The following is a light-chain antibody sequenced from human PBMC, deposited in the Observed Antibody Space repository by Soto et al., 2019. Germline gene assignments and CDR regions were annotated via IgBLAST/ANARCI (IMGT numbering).Light chain of an antibody. CDR1: QTISNW. Sequence: DIQMTQSPSTLSASVGDTVTITCRASQTISNWLAWYQQKPGKAPKLLIYQASTLESGVPSRFSGSGSETEFTLTISSVQPDGFATYYCQHYNTYSWFTFGPGTKVDIK. V-gene: IGKV1-5*03. CDR3: QHYNTYSWFT. CDR2: QAS. J-gene: IGKJ3*01.